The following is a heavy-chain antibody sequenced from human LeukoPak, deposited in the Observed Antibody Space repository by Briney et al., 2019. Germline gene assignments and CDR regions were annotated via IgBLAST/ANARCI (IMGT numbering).Heavy chain of an antibody. J-gene: IGHJ4*02. Sequence: QSGGSLRLSCAASGFTFSSYGMSWVRQAPGKGLEWVSAITGSGDSTYYADSVKGRFTISRDNSKNTLYLQMNSLRAEDTAVYYCARDAGGRGYSYGTIDYWGQGTLVTVSS. V-gene: IGHV3-23*01. D-gene: IGHD5-18*01. CDR1: GFTFSSYG. CDR2: ITGSGDST. CDR3: ARDAGGRGYSYGTIDY.